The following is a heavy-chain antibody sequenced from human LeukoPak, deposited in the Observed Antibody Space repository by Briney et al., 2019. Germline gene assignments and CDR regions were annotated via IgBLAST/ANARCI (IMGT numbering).Heavy chain of an antibody. CDR3: TMAVHGTTWFHP. Sequence: GESLKISCKGSAYTFTTYWIAGVRQMPGKGLEWMGIIHLRDSDTKYGPSFQGQVTISADKSINTAYLQWNSLKASDTAMYYCTMAVHGTTWFHPWGQGTLVTVST. D-gene: IGHD1/OR15-1a*01. CDR1: AYTFTTYW. J-gene: IGHJ5*02. CDR2: IHLRDSDT. V-gene: IGHV5-51*01.